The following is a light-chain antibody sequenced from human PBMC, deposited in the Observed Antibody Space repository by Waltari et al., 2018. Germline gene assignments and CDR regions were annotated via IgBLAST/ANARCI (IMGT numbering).Light chain of an antibody. Sequence: QSALTQPASVSGSPGQSITISCTGSTSDVGGYNLVSWYRQFPNKAPQLIIYEGTRRPSGVSSRFSASKSGNTASLTISGLQAEDEADYHCCSYAGGSAFVVFGGGTKLTVL. CDR2: EGT. CDR1: TSDVGGYNL. V-gene: IGLV2-23*03. J-gene: IGLJ2*01. CDR3: CSYAGGSAFVV.